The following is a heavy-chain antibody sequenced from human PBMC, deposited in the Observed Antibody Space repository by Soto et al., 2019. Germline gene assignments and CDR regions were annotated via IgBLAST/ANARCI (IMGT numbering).Heavy chain of an antibody. CDR3: ARDRTFDY. CDR2: IYSDGST. CDR1: GFTVSSNY. Sequence: EVQLVESGGGLIQPGGSLRLSCAASGFTVSSNYMSWVRQAPGKGLEWVSVIYSDGSTYYADSVKGRFTISRDNSKNTVYLQMNSLRLEDTAVYYCARDRTFDYWGHGTLVTVSS. J-gene: IGHJ4*01. V-gene: IGHV3-53*01.